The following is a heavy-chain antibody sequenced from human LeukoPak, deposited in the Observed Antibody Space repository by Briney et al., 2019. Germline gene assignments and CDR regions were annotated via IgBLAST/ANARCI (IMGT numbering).Heavy chain of an antibody. CDR3: ARDRGWELGYCTGGSCYDENRFDP. D-gene: IGHD2-15*01. V-gene: IGHV1-18*01. CDR1: GYTFTSFG. CDR2: ISAYNGNT. J-gene: IGHJ5*02. Sequence: ASVKVSCKASGYTFTSFGISWVRQAPGQGLEWMGWISAYNGNTNYAQKLQGRVTMTTDTSTSTVYMELRSLRSDDTAVYYCARDRGWELGYCTGGSCYDENRFDPWGQGTLVTVSS.